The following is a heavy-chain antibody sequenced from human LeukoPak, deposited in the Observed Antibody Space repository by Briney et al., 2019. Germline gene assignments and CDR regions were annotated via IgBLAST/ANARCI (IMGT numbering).Heavy chain of an antibody. Sequence: GGSLRLSCAASGFTFDDYAMHWVRQAPGKGLEWVSGISWNSGSIGYADSVKGRFTISRDDAKNSLYLQMNSLRAEDTALYYCAKAKGSGSSRFDYWGRGTLVTVSS. D-gene: IGHD3-10*01. CDR1: GFTFDDYA. J-gene: IGHJ4*02. CDR3: AKAKGSGSSRFDY. V-gene: IGHV3-9*01. CDR2: ISWNSGSI.